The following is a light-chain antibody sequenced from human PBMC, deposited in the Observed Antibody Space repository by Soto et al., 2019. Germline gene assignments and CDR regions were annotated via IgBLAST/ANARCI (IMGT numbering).Light chain of an antibody. V-gene: IGKV3-20*01. CDR2: GAS. J-gene: IGKJ5*01. CDR3: QQYGSSPRT. CDR1: QSVSSNY. Sequence: EIVLTQSPGTLSLSPGERATLSCRASQSVSSNYLAWYQQKPGQAPRLLIYGASSGATGIPDRFSGSGSGTDFTFTISRLEPEDFAVYFCQQYGSSPRTFGQGTRLEIK.